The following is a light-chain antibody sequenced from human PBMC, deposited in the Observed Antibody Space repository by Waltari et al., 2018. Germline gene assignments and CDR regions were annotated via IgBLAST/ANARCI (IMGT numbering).Light chain of an antibody. CDR1: SSNIGSNY. CDR3: AAWDDSLSGWV. J-gene: IGLJ3*02. V-gene: IGLV1-47*01. Sequence: QSVLTQPPSASGTPGQRVTISCSGSSSNIGSNYVYWYQQLPGTAPKLRIYRNNQRPSGVPDRFSGSKSGTSASLAISGLRSEDEADYYCAAWDDSLSGWVFGGGTNLTVL. CDR2: RNN.